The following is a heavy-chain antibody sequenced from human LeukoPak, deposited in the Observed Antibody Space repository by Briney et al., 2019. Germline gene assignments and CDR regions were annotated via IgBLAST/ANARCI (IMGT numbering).Heavy chain of an antibody. CDR2: IIPVVDIA. J-gene: IGHJ4*02. CDR3: ARDRIPYSSSWYFDY. Sequence: ASVKVSCKASGDTFTNFGFSWVRQAPGQGLEWMGRIIPVVDIADHAEKFRGRVTITADKSTGTAYMELSSLKSEDTAVYYCARDRIPYSSSWYFDYWGQGTLVTVSS. CDR1: GDTFTNFG. D-gene: IGHD6-13*01. V-gene: IGHV1-69*04.